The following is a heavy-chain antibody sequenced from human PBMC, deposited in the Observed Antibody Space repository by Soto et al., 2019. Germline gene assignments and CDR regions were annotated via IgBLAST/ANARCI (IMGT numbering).Heavy chain of an antibody. D-gene: IGHD2-15*01. CDR3: ARDLTVIGYNAY. CDR1: GGSISSYY. V-gene: IGHV4-4*07. Sequence: SETLSLTCTVSGGSISSYYWTWIRHPAGQGQEWIGRIYTSGNTNYNSSLKSRITMSVDTYKNQFSMKLSPVTVADTAVYYYARDLTVIGYNAYWGKGTVVT. J-gene: IGHJ4*02. CDR2: IYTSGNT.